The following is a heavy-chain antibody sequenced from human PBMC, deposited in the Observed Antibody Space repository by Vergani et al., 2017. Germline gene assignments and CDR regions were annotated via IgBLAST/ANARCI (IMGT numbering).Heavy chain of an antibody. J-gene: IGHJ4*02. CDR3: AKDLARSGAAAANFDY. Sequence: EVQLLESGGGLVQPGGSLRLSCAASGFTFSSYAMSWVRQAPGKGLEWVSAISGSGGSTYYADSVKGRFTISRDNSKNTLYLQMNSLRAVDTAVYYCAKDLARSGAAAANFDYWGQGTLVTVSS. CDR2: ISGSGGST. V-gene: IGHV3-23*01. CDR1: GFTFSSYA. D-gene: IGHD6-13*01.